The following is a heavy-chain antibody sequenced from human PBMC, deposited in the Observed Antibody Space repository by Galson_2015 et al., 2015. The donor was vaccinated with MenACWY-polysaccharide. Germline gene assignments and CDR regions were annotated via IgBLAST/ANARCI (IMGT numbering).Heavy chain of an antibody. CDR2: ISDSGSAI. Sequence: SLRLSCAASGFTSSDSYMHWIRQAPGKGLEWVSYISDSGSAIYFADSVKGRFIISRDNAKNSLYLQMNSLRAEDTAVYYCARDPRGARSSYFDNWGQGILVTVSS. CDR3: ARDPRGARSSYFDN. J-gene: IGHJ4*02. V-gene: IGHV3-11*01. CDR1: GFTSSDSY. D-gene: IGHD3-10*01.